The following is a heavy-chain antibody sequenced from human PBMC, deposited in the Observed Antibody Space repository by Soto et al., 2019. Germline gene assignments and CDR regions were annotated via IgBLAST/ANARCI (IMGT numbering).Heavy chain of an antibody. CDR1: GFTFSSYS. CDR2: ISSSSSYI. CDR3: ARDHCSGGSCYNNWSDP. D-gene: IGHD2-15*01. V-gene: IGHV3-21*01. Sequence: GGSLRLWCAASGFTFSSYSMNWVRQAPGKGLEWVASISSSSSYIYYADSVKGRLTISRDNAKNSLYLQMNSLRAEDTAVSYCARDHCSGGSCYNNWSDPWGQATLVTVSS. J-gene: IGHJ5*02.